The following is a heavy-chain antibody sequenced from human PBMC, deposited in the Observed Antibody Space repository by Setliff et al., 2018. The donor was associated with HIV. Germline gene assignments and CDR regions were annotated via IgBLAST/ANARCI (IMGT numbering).Heavy chain of an antibody. CDR2: IYHSGST. D-gene: IGHD3-3*01. CDR3: ARSIVPVASGYYYFEY. J-gene: IGHJ4*02. Sequence: SETLSLTCDVSGFSISSRYYWGWIRQSPGKGLEWIGNIYHSGSTNYNPSLKSRVTISVDTSKNQFSLRLSSVAAGDTAVYYCARSIVPVASGYYYFEYWGQGTLVTVSS. V-gene: IGHV4-38-2*01. CDR1: GFSISSRYY.